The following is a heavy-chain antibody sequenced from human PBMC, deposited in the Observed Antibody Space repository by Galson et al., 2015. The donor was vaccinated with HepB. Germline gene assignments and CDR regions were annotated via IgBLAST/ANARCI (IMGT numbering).Heavy chain of an antibody. J-gene: IGHJ4*02. CDR1: GFTFSSYW. V-gene: IGHV3-7*03. CDR3: ASPGRRQVTAVLINY. Sequence: SLRLSCAASGFTFSSYWMSWVRQAPGKGLEWVANIKQDGSEKYYVDSVKGRFTISRDNAKNSLYLQMNSLRAEDTAVYYCASPGRRQVTAVLINYWGQGTLVTVSS. D-gene: IGHD2-21*02. CDR2: IKQDGSEK.